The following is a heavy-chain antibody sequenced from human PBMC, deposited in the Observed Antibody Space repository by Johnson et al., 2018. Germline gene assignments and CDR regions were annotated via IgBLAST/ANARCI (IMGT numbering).Heavy chain of an antibody. CDR3: ARDGLAYCGGDCFSFDY. CDR2: ISYDGSNK. D-gene: IGHD2-21*02. CDR1: GFTFSSYG. J-gene: IGHJ4*02. V-gene: IGHV3-30*03. Sequence: QVQLVQSGGGVVQPGRSLRLSCAASGFTFSSYGMHWVRQAPGKGLEWVAVISYDGSNKYYADSVKGRFTISRDNSKNTRYLQMNSLRAEDTAVYYCARDGLAYCGGDCFSFDYWGQGTLVTVSS.